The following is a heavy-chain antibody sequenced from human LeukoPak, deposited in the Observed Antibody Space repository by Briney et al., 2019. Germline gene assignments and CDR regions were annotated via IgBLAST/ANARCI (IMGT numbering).Heavy chain of an antibody. CDR1: GFTFSSYA. Sequence: GRSLRLSCAASGFTFSSYAMHWVRQAPGKGLEWVAVISYDGSNKYYADSVKGRFTISRDNSKNTLYLQMNSPRAEDTAVYYCAKGRYYYDSSGFDAFDIWGQGTMVTVSS. J-gene: IGHJ3*02. CDR3: AKGRYYYDSSGFDAFDI. CDR2: ISYDGSNK. V-gene: IGHV3-30*18. D-gene: IGHD3-22*01.